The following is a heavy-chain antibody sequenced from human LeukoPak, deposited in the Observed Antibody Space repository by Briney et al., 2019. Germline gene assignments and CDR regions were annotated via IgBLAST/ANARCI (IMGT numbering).Heavy chain of an antibody. V-gene: IGHV4-39*07. J-gene: IGHJ4*02. D-gene: IGHD4-17*01. Sequence: SETLSLTCTVSGGSIGSGTYYWGWIRQSPGKGLEWIGSIFYSGSTNYNPSLKSRVTISVDTSKNQFSLKLSSVTAADTAVYYCARDAGTTVTTYGLVVDWGQGTLVTVSS. CDR3: ARDAGTTVTTYGLVVD. CDR2: IFYSGST. CDR1: GGSIGSGTYY.